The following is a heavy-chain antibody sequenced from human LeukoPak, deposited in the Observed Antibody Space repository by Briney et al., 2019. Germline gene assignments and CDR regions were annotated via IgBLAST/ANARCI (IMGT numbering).Heavy chain of an antibody. CDR3: AKSSFSVDIVVVPAAGGGMDV. J-gene: IGHJ6*02. CDR1: GGTFSSYA. Sequence: ASVKVSCKASGGTFSSYAISWVRQAPGQGLEWMGRIIPILGIANYAQKFQGRVTITADKSTSTAYMELSSLRSEDTAVYYCAKSSFSVDIVVVPAAGGGMDVWGQGTTVTVSS. D-gene: IGHD2-2*03. CDR2: IIPILGIA. V-gene: IGHV1-69*04.